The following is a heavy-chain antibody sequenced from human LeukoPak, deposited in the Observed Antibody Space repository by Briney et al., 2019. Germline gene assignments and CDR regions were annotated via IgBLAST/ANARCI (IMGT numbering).Heavy chain of an antibody. CDR1: GFTFSSYG. CDR2: ISYDGSNK. Sequence: GGSLRLSCAASGFTFSSYGMHWVRQAPGKGLEWVAVISYDGSNKYYADSVKGRFTISRDNSKNTLYLQMNSLRAEDTAVYYCASWAGNTQSDSWSGPFDYWGQGTLVTVSS. V-gene: IGHV3-30*03. D-gene: IGHD3-3*01. CDR3: ASWAGNTQSDSWSGPFDY. J-gene: IGHJ4*02.